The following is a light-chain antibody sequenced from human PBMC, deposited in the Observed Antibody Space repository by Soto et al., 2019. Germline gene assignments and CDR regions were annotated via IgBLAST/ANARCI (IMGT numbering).Light chain of an antibody. CDR3: CSYVGATTYV. CDR1: SRDVGRYNL. Sequence: QSALTQPASVSGSPGQSITISCTGTSRDVGRYNLVSWYQQHPGKAPKLMIYEVTKRPSGVSHRFSGSKSGTTASLTISGLQAEDEADYYCCSYVGATTYVFGTGTKVTVL. J-gene: IGLJ1*01. V-gene: IGLV2-23*02. CDR2: EVT.